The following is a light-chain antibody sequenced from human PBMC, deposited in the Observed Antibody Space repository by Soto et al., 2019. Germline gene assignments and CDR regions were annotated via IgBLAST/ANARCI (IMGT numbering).Light chain of an antibody. CDR1: ESIDFN. CDR2: GAS. Sequence: EIVMTQSPATLSVSPGERVTLSCRASESIDFNLAWYQQKPGQAPRLLIYGASNRATGIPARFSGSGSGTEFTLTNSSLQSEDFALYYCQQYNNWLTFGGGTKV. CDR3: QQYNNWLT. V-gene: IGKV3-15*01. J-gene: IGKJ4*01.